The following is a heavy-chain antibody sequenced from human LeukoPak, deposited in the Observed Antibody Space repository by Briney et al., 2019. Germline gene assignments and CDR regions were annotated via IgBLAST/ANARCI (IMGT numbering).Heavy chain of an antibody. CDR2: IYYSGST. CDR3: ARQVYYYDLLDY. J-gene: IGHJ4*02. V-gene: IGHV4-59*08. Sequence: SETLSLTCTVSGGSISSYYWSWIRQPPGKGLEWIGYIYYSGSTNYNPSLKSRVTISVDTSKNQFSLKLSSVTAADTAVYYCARQVYYYDLLDYWGQGTLVTVSS. CDR1: GGSISSYY. D-gene: IGHD3-22*01.